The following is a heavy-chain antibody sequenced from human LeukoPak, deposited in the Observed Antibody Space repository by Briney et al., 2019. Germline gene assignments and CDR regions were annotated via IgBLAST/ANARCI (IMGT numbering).Heavy chain of an antibody. Sequence: SETLSLTCTVSGGSISSYYWSWIRQPPGKGLEWIGYIYYSGSTNYNPSLKSRVTISVDTSKSQFSLKLSSVTAADTAVYYCARTVPSVAAADHYYFDYWGQGTLVTVSS. CDR1: GGSISSYY. V-gene: IGHV4-59*01. J-gene: IGHJ4*02. CDR2: IYYSGST. CDR3: ARTVPSVAAADHYYFDY. D-gene: IGHD6-13*01.